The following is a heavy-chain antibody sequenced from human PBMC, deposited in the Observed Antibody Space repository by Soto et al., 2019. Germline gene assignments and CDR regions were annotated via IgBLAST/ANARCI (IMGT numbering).Heavy chain of an antibody. D-gene: IGHD2-8*01. Sequence: QLQLQESGPGLVKPSETLSLTCTVSGGSISSSSYYWGWIRQPPGKGLEWIGSIYYSGSTYYNPSLKSRVTISVDTSKNQFSLKLSSVTAADTAVYYCASLTNPPILYQFDYWGQGTLVTVSS. CDR2: IYYSGST. J-gene: IGHJ4*02. CDR1: GGSISSSSYY. CDR3: ASLTNPPILYQFDY. V-gene: IGHV4-39*01.